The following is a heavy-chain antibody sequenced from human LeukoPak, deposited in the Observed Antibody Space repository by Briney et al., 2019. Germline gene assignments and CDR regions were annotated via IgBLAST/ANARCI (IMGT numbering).Heavy chain of an antibody. CDR2: ISGSGGST. V-gene: IGHV3-23*01. J-gene: IGHJ4*02. CDR3: AKMVRGDAVPDY. Sequence: GGSLRLSCAASGFTFSSYAMSWVRQAPGKGLEWVSAISGSGGSTYYADSVKGRFTISRVNCKNTLYLQMNSLRAEDTAVYYCAKMVRGDAVPDYWGQGTLVTVSS. CDR1: GFTFSSYA. D-gene: IGHD3-10*01.